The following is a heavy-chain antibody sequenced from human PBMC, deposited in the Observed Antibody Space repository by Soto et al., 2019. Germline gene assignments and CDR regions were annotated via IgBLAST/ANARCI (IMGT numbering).Heavy chain of an antibody. D-gene: IGHD4-17*01. CDR3: ARGRGSVTPFDY. J-gene: IGHJ4*02. Sequence: PGGSLRLSCAASGFTFSSYSMNWVRQAPGKGMEWVSYISSSSTIYYADSVKGRFTISRDNAKNSLYLQMNSLRDEYTAVYYCARGRGSVTPFDYWGQGTLVTVSS. V-gene: IGHV3-48*02. CDR1: GFTFSSYS. CDR2: ISSSSTI.